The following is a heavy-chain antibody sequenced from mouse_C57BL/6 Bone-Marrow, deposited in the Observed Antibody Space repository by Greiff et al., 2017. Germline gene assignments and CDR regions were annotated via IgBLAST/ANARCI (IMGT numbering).Heavy chain of an antibody. J-gene: IGHJ4*01. CDR2: ISNGGGST. D-gene: IGHD3-1*01. V-gene: IGHV5-12*01. Sequence: EVTLMESGGGLVQPGGSLKLSCAASGFTFSDYYMYWVRQTPEKRLEWVAYISNGGGSTYYPDTVKGRFTISRDNAKNTLYLQMSRLKSEDTAMYYCARGYAYWGQGTSVTVSS. CDR3: ARGYAY. CDR1: GFTFSDYY.